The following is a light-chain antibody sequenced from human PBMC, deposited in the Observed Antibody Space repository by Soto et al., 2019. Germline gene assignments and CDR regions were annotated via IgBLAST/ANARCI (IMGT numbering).Light chain of an antibody. Sequence: DIQMTQSPSTLSASAGDRVTITCRASQYISTWVAWYQQKPGKAPKPLIYKASNLESGVPSRFSGSGSGTEFTLTISSLQPDDIATYYCQQYNSYSWTFGQGTKVDIK. CDR1: QYISTW. CDR2: KAS. CDR3: QQYNSYSWT. J-gene: IGKJ1*01. V-gene: IGKV1-5*03.